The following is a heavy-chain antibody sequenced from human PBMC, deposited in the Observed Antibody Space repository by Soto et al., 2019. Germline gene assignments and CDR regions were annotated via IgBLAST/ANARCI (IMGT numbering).Heavy chain of an antibody. CDR1: GASISSSSFY. CDR2: IYYDGST. J-gene: IGHJ4*02. CDR3: ARARATIAPAAIFDC. D-gene: IGHD6-13*01. V-gene: IGHV4-39*07. Sequence: SETLSLTCTVSGASISSSSFYWGWIRQPPGKGLESIANIYYDGSTYYNPSLKSRVTISFDTSKNQFSLKLTSVTAADTAVYYCARARATIAPAAIFDCWGQGTLVTVSS.